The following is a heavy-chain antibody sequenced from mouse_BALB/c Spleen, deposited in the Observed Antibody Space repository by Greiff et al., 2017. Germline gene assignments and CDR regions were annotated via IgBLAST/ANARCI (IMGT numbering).Heavy chain of an antibody. V-gene: IGHV1-77*01. Sequence: QVQLQQSGAELARPGASVKLSCKASGYTFTDYYINWVKQRTGQGLEWIGEIYPGSGNTYYNEKFKGKATLTADKSSSTAYMQLSSLTSEDSAVYFCAKPYDYDGIDAMDYWGQGTSVTVSS. CDR2: IYPGSGNT. CDR3: AKPYDYDGIDAMDY. CDR1: GYTFTDYY. D-gene: IGHD2-4*01. J-gene: IGHJ4*01.